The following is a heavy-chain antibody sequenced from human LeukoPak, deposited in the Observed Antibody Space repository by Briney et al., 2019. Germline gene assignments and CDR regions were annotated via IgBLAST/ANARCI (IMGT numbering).Heavy chain of an antibody. CDR1: GFTFRNYW. D-gene: IGHD2-15*01. CDR2: IEDDGGEK. J-gene: IGHJ4*02. V-gene: IGHV3-7*01. Sequence: GGSLRLSCAVPGFTFRNYWMSWVRQAPGKGLEWVANIEDDGGEKYYVDSVKGRFSISRDNARNSLFLQMNSLRLEDTAVYYCARVSSGGTGGSSYKPNDNWGQGTLVTVSS. CDR3: ARVSSGGTGGSSYKPNDN.